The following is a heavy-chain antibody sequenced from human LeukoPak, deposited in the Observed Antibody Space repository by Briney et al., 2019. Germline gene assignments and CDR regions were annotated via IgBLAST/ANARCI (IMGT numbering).Heavy chain of an antibody. D-gene: IGHD3-10*01. CDR3: AKGGFGAPMDV. CDR2: VSSTGGDT. J-gene: IGHJ6*02. Sequence: GGSLRLSCAASGFTFSIYAMSWVRQAPGKGLKRVSGVSSTGGDTYYADSVKGRFAISRDNSKNMVYLEMTSLRADDTAVYYCAKGGFGAPMDVWGQGTTVTVSS. CDR1: GFTFSIYA. V-gene: IGHV3-23*01.